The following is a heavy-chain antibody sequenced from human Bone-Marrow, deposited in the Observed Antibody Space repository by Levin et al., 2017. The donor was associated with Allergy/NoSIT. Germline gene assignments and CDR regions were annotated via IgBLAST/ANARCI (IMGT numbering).Heavy chain of an antibody. CDR3: ARAGRAAAGIDY. Sequence: GGSLRLSCAASGFSFNHYAMHWVRQAPGKGLEWVAIIWFDGRNEFYADSVKGRFTISRDNSMNTLHLRMNSLRAEDTSVYYCARAGRAAAGIDYWGQGTLVTVSS. J-gene: IGHJ4*02. CDR2: IWFDGRNE. V-gene: IGHV3-33*01. CDR1: GFSFNHYA. D-gene: IGHD6-13*01.